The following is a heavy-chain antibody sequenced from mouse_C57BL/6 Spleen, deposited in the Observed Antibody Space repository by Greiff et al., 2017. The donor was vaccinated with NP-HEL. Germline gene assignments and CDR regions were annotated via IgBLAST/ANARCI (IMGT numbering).Heavy chain of an antibody. D-gene: IGHD2-1*01. V-gene: IGHV5-17*01. CDR2: ISSGSSTI. Sequence: EVKVVESGGGLVKPGGSLKLSCAASGFTFSDYGMHWVRQAPEKGLEWVAYISSGSSTIYYADTVKGRFTISRDNAKNTLFLQMTSLRSEDTAMYYCAREEGNYGNFYFDYWGQGTTLTVSS. CDR1: GFTFSDYG. CDR3: AREEGNYGNFYFDY. J-gene: IGHJ2*01.